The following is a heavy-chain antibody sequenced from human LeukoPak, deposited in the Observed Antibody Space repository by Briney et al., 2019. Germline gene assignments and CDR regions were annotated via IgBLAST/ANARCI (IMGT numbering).Heavy chain of an antibody. Sequence: SETLSLTCTVSGGSISSGSYYWSWIRQPAGKGLEWIGRIYTSGSTNYNPSLKSRVTISVDTSKNQFSLKLSSVTAADTAVYYCARDLISGRRNWFDPWGQGTLVTVSS. CDR1: GGSISSGSYY. V-gene: IGHV4-61*02. CDR3: ARDLISGRRNWFDP. CDR2: IYTSGST. J-gene: IGHJ5*02. D-gene: IGHD1-1*01.